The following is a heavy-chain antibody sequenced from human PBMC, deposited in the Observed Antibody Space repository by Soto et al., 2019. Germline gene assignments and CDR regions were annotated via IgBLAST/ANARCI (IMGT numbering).Heavy chain of an antibody. CDR1: GFTFSSYS. J-gene: IGHJ6*02. CDR2: ISSSSSYI. V-gene: IGHV3-21*01. Sequence: PGVSLRLSCAASGFTFSSYSMNWVRQAPGKGLEWVSSISSSSSYIYYADSVKGRFTISRDNAKNSLYLQMNSLRAEDTAVYYCARGDIDSSSWYWGLRERNYYYYGMDVWGQGTTVTVSS. D-gene: IGHD6-13*01. CDR3: ARGDIDSSSWYWGLRERNYYYYGMDV.